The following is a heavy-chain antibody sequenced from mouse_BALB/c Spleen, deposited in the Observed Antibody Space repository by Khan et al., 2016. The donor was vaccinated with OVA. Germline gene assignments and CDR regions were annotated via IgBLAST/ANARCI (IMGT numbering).Heavy chain of an antibody. V-gene: IGHV5-9*03. CDR3: ARYSCNTYFDY. J-gene: IGHJ2*01. CDR1: GFTFSSYT. Sequence: EVMLVESGGGLVKPGGSLKLSCAASGFTFSSYTMSWVRQTQEKRLEWVATISSGGGNTYYPDSVKGRFTISRDNAKNTLYLHMRSLRSEDTALYYCARYSCNTYFDYWGQGTTLTVSS. CDR2: ISSGGGNT.